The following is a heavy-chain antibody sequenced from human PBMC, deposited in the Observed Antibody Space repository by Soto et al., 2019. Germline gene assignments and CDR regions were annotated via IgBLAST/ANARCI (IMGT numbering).Heavy chain of an antibody. CDR1: GFTFNKYA. CDR2: IISCGGST. J-gene: IGHJ4*02. Sequence: EVQLLESGGGLVQPGGSLRLSCAASGFTFNKYAMTWVRQAPGKGLEWVSTIISCGGSTYYADSVKGRFTISRDNSKNTVDLQMNSLRMEDKAVYYCAKNLHYFDSWGQGTMVTVSS. V-gene: IGHV3-23*01. CDR3: AKNLHYFDS.